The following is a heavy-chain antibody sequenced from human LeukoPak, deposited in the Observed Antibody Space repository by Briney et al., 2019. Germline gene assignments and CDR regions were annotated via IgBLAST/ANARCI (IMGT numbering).Heavy chain of an antibody. V-gene: IGHV3-30*01. Sequence: GGSLRLSCAASGFTFSSYAMHWVRQAPGKGLEWVAVISYDGSNKYYADSVKGRFTISSDNSKNTLYLQMNSLRAEDTAVYYCARDYGGNFWFDPWGQGTLVTVSS. CDR1: GFTFSSYA. J-gene: IGHJ5*02. CDR3: ARDYGGNFWFDP. CDR2: ISYDGSNK. D-gene: IGHD4-23*01.